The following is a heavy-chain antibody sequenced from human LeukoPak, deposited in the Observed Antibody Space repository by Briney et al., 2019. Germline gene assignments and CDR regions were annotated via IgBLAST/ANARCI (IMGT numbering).Heavy chain of an antibody. CDR1: GFTVSSNY. V-gene: IGHV3-66*01. Sequence: GGSLRLSCAATGFTVSSNYMSWVRQAPGKGLEWVSVIYSGGSTYYADSVKGRFTISRDNSKNTLYLQMNSLRAEDTAVYYCARDTRYYDSSGYLTLGYFQHWGQGTLVTVSS. CDR2: IYSGGST. J-gene: IGHJ1*01. CDR3: ARDTRYYDSSGYLTLGYFQH. D-gene: IGHD3-22*01.